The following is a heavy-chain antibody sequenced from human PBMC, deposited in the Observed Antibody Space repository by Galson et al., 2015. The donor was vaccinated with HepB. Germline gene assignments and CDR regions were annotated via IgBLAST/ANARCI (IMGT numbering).Heavy chain of an antibody. D-gene: IGHD2-2*01. Sequence: LRLSCAASGFTFSNAWMSWVRQAPGKGLEWVGRIKSKTDGGTTDYAAPVKGRFTISRDDSKNTLYLQMNSLKTEDTAVYYCTTDPTIVVVPAALGYWGQGTLVTVSS. CDR3: TTDPTIVVVPAALGY. CDR1: GFTFSNAW. CDR2: IKSKTDGGTT. V-gene: IGHV3-15*01. J-gene: IGHJ4*02.